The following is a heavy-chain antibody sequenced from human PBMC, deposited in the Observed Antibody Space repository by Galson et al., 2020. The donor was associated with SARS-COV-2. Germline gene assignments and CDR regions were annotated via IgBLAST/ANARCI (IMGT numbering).Heavy chain of an antibody. CDR1: GGSISSYY. CDR2: IYYSGST. V-gene: IGHV4-59*01. D-gene: IGHD2-15*01. Sequence: ETLSLTCTVSGGSISSYYWSWIRQPPGKGLEWIGYIYYSGSTNYNPSLKSRVTISVDTSKNQFSLKLSSVTAADTAVYYCARGIAQRVVVAAIETWFDPWGQGTLVTVSS. CDR3: ARGIAQRVVVAAIETWFDP. J-gene: IGHJ5*02.